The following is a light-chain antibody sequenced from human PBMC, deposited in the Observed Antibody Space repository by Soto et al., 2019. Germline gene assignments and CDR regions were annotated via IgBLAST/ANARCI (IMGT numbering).Light chain of an antibody. CDR3: QQYYRTLRYT. J-gene: IGKJ2*01. V-gene: IGKV3-15*01. Sequence: IVMTQSPAPLYVSAGERATLSCRASQSVSSNLAWYQQKPGQAPRLLIYGASTRATGIPARFSGSGSGTDFTLTISSLQAEDVAVYYCQQYYRTLRYTLAQGTKVDIK. CDR2: GAS. CDR1: QSVSSN.